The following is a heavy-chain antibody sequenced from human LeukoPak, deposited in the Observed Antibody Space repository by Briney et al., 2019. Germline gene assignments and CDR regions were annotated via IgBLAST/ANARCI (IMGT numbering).Heavy chain of an antibody. V-gene: IGHV3-30-3*01. CDR3: ARDGRDSSGWYDWFDP. CDR2: ISYDGSNK. Sequence: GRSLRLSCAASGFTFSSYAMHWVRQAPGKGLEWVAVISYDGSNKYYADSVKGRFTIYRDNSKNTLYLQMNSLRAEDTAVYYCARDGRDSSGWYDWFDPWGQGTLVTVSS. D-gene: IGHD6-19*01. CDR1: GFTFSSYA. J-gene: IGHJ5*02.